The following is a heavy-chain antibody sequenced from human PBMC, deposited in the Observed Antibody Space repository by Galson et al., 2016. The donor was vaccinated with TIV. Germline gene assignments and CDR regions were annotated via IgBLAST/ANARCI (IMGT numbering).Heavy chain of an antibody. CDR3: ATLTGDEGHFDY. V-gene: IGHV3-43*01. CDR1: GFIFDNYV. D-gene: IGHD7-27*01. Sequence: SLRLSCAASGFIFDNYVMHWVRQAPGKGLECVSLISWDGQRPYYADSVEGRFTISRDNSRNSLFLQMDSLRTEDTALYYCATLTGDEGHFDYWGQGTPVTVFS. J-gene: IGHJ4*02. CDR2: ISWDGQRP.